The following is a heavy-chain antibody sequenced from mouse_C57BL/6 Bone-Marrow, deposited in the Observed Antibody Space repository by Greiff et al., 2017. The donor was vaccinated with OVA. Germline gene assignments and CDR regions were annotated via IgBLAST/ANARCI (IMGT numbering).Heavy chain of an antibody. CDR1: GFTFSDYG. D-gene: IGHD2-4*01. CDR2: ISNLAYSI. CDR3: ARQDYDYGYAMDY. V-gene: IGHV5-15*01. J-gene: IGHJ4*01. Sequence: EVKLVESGGGLVQPGGSLTLSCAASGFTFSDYGMAWVRQAPRKGPEWVAFISNLAYSIYYADTVTGRFTISRENAKNTLYLEMSSLRSEDTAMYYCARQDYDYGYAMDYWGQGTSVTVSS.